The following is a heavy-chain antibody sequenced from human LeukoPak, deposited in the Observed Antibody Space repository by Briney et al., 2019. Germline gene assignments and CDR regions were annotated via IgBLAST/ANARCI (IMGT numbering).Heavy chain of an antibody. CDR2: IYYIGST. J-gene: IGHJ5*02. D-gene: IGHD6-13*01. CDR3: ARRRGIAAAMFDP. CDR1: DASISNSY. V-gene: IGHV4-59*08. Sequence: SETLSLTCTVSDASISNSYWNWVRQPPGKGLEWIGYIYYIGSTNYNPSLKSRVTISVDTSKNQFSLKLSSVTAADTAVYYCARRRGIAAAMFDPWGQGTLVTVSS.